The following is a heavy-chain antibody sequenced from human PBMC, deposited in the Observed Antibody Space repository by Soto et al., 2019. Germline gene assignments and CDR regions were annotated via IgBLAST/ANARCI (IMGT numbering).Heavy chain of an antibody. D-gene: IGHD2-21*02. CDR1: GGSISSDHYH. V-gene: IGHV4-30-4*01. J-gene: IGHJ6*02. CDR2: IHYSGSV. CDR3: VREADGGDRDYYGLDV. Sequence: QVQLQESGPGLVRPSQTLTLTCNVSGGSISSDHYHWTWIRQPPGEGLEWIGYIHYSGSVHYNPYLQSRVTMSVDTSKNLFSLKLSSVTAADTAVYFCVREADGGDRDYYGLDVWGQGTTVTVSS.